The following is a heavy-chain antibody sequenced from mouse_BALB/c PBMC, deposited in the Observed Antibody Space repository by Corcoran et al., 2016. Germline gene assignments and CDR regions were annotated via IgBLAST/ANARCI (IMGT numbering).Heavy chain of an antibody. D-gene: IGHD2-4*01. CDR3: ARLNLYDYDGNYWYFDV. CDR2: INPYNDGT. V-gene: IGHV1S136*01. CDR1: GYTFTSYV. Sequence: EVQLQQSGPELVKPGASVKMSCKASGYTFTSYVMHWVKQKPGQGLEWIGYINPYNDGTKYNEKFKGKATLTSDKSSSTAYMELSSLTSEDSAVYYCARLNLYDYDGNYWYFDVWGAGTTVTVSS. J-gene: IGHJ1*01.